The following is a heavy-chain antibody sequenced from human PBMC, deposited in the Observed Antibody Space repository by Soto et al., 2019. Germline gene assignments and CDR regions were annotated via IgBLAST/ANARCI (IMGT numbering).Heavy chain of an antibody. CDR1: GFTFSSYA. CDR2: ISYDGSNK. Sequence: GGSLRLSCAASGFTFSSYAMHWVRQAPGKGLEWVAVISYDGSNKYYADSVKGRFTISRDNSKNTLYLQMNSLRAEDTAVYYCARDLGGYDSSGYYSGPIDYWGQGTLVTVSS. J-gene: IGHJ4*02. CDR3: ARDLGGYDSSGYYSGPIDY. D-gene: IGHD3-22*01. V-gene: IGHV3-30-3*01.